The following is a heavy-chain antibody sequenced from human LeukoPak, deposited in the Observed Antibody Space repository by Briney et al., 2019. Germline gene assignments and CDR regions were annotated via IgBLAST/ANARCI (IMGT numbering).Heavy chain of an antibody. CDR3: AAPPGVTIIVPDY. V-gene: IGHV3-23*01. D-gene: IGHD3-10*01. CDR1: GFTFSSSA. J-gene: IGHJ4*02. Sequence: WGSLRLSCAASGFTFSSSAMSWVRQAPGKGLEWVSTIKGGGGSTYYADSVKGRFTISRDNSKNTLYLQMNSLRAEDTAVYFCAAPPGVTIIVPDYWGPGTRFFVSS. CDR2: IKGGGGST.